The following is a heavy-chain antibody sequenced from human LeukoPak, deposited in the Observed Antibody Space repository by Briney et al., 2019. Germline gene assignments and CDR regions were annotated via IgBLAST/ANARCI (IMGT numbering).Heavy chain of an antibody. J-gene: IGHJ4*02. CDR3: ARHFDDFWSGYYTGKGPVDY. CDR2: INHSGST. D-gene: IGHD3-3*01. Sequence: PSETLSLTCAVYGGSFSGYYWSWIRQPPGKGLEWIGEINHSGSTNYNPSLKSRVTISVDTSKNQFSLKLSSVTAADTAVYYCARHFDDFWSGYYTGKGPVDYWGQGTLVTVSS. V-gene: IGHV4-34*01. CDR1: GGSFSGYY.